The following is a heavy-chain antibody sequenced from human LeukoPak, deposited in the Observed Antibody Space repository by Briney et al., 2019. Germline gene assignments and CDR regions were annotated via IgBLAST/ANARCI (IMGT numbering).Heavy chain of an antibody. Sequence: ASVKVSCKASGYTFTGYYMHWVRQAPGQGLEWMGRINPNSSGTNYAQKFQGRVTMTRDTSISTAYMELSRPRSDDTAVYYCARDWGYCSGGSCYYFDYWGQGTLVTVSS. CDR3: ARDWGYCSGGSCYYFDY. CDR2: INPNSSGT. D-gene: IGHD2-15*01. V-gene: IGHV1-2*06. CDR1: GYTFTGYY. J-gene: IGHJ4*02.